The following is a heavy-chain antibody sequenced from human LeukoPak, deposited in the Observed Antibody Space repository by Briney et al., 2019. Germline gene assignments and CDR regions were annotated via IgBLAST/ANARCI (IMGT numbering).Heavy chain of an antibody. D-gene: IGHD4-17*01. CDR1: GFTFSSYG. CDR3: ARVGLRDWFDY. Sequence: PGRSLRLSCAASGFTFSSYGMHWVRQAPGKGLEWVAVISYDGSNKYYADSVKGRFTISRDNSKNTLYLQMNSLRAEDTAVYYCARVGLRDWFDYWGQGTLVTVSS. J-gene: IGHJ4*02. CDR2: ISYDGSNK. V-gene: IGHV3-30*03.